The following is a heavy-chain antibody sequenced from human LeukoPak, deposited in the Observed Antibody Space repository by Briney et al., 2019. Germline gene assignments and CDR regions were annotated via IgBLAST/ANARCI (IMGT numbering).Heavy chain of an antibody. CDR3: ARGGPYSRGSSWYWGNYYFDY. CDR2: IYYSGST. V-gene: IGHV4-30-4*07. D-gene: IGHD6-13*01. J-gene: IGHJ4*02. CDR1: GGSISSGGYS. Sequence: SETLSLTCAVSGGSISSGGYSWSWIRQPPGKGLEWIGYIYYSGSTYYNPSLKSRVTISVDTSKNQFSLKLSSVTAADTAVYYCARGGPYSRGSSWYWGNYYFDYWGQGTLVTVSS.